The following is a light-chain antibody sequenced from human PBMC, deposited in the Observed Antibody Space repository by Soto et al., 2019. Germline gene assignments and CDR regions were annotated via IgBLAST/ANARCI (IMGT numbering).Light chain of an antibody. CDR3: QSYDSSLSGWV. Sequence: QSVLTQPPSVSGAPGQKVTISCTRSSSNIGAAYDVHWYQHLPGTAPKLLIYGNNNRPSGVPDRFSGSKSGTSASLATTGLQAEDEADYYCQSYDSSLSGWVFGGGTKLTVL. CDR2: GNN. V-gene: IGLV1-40*01. J-gene: IGLJ3*02. CDR1: SSNIGAAYD.